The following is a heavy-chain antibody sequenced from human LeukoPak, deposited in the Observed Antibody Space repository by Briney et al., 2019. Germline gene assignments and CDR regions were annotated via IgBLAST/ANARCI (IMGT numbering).Heavy chain of an antibody. CDR2: THYRSKWYN. CDR1: GDSVSSNSAA. J-gene: IGHJ6*02. D-gene: IGHD3-9*01. V-gene: IGHV6-1*01. CDR3: ARTTYDILTGLVYYGMDV. Sequence: SQTLSLTCAIFGDSVSSNSAAWNWIRQSPSRGLEWLGRTHYRSKWYNDYAVSVKSRITINPDTSKNQFSLQLNSVTPEDTAVYYCARTTYDILTGLVYYGMDVWGQGTTVTVSS.